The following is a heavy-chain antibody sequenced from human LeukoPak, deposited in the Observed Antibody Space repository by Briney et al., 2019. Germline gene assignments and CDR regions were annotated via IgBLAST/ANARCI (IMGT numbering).Heavy chain of an antibody. J-gene: IGHJ3*02. V-gene: IGHV3-48*02. CDR3: ARGGLVGATNAFDI. CDR2: ISSSSSTI. CDR1: GFTFSSYS. Sequence: GGSLRLSCAASGFTFSSYSMTWVRQAPGKGLEWVSYISSSSSTIYYADSVKGRFTISRDNAKNSLYLQMNSLRDEDTAVYYCARGGLVGATNAFDIWGQGTMVTVSS. D-gene: IGHD1-26*01.